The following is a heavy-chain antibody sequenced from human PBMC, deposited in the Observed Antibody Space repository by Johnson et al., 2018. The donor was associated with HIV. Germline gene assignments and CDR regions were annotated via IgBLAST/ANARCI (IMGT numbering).Heavy chain of an antibody. V-gene: IGHV3-74*02. CDR2: INSDGSST. Sequence: VQLVESGGGLVQPGRSLRLSCAASGFTFDDYAMHWIRQAPGKGLEWVSRINSDGSSTSYADSVKGRFTLSRDNAKNTLYLQMNSLRAEDTAVYYCAAWDSSREYAFDIWGQGTMVTVSS. J-gene: IGHJ3*02. CDR3: AAWDSSREYAFDI. D-gene: IGHD6-13*01. CDR1: GFTFDDYA.